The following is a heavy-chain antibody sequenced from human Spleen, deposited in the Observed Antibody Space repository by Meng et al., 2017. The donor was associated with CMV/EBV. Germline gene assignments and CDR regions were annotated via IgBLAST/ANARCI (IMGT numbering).Heavy chain of an antibody. CDR1: GGSITSYY. CDR3: ARYDSGGVSFDY. D-gene: IGHD3-16*01. J-gene: IGHJ4*02. CDR2: IYYSGST. V-gene: IGHV4-59*01. Sequence: GSLSLTCVVSGGSITSYYWSWIRQPPGKGLEWIGYIYYSGSTNYNPSLKSRVTISVDTSKNQFSLKLSSVTAAATAVYYCARYDSGGVSFDYWGQGTLVTVSS.